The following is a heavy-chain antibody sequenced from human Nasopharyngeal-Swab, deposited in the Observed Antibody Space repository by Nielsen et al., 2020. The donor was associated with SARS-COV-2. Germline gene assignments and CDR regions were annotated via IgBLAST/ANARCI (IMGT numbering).Heavy chain of an antibody. D-gene: IGHD6-13*01. Sequence: WIRQPPGKGLEWIGEINHSGSTNYNPSLKSRVTISVDTSKNQFSLKLSSVTAADTAVYYCARLYTHSSSWYLDYWGQGTLVTSPQ. V-gene: IGHV4-34*09. CDR2: INHSGST. CDR3: ARLYTHSSSWYLDY. J-gene: IGHJ4*02.